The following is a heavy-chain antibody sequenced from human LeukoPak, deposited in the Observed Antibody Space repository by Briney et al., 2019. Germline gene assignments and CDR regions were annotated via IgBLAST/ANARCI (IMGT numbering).Heavy chain of an antibody. J-gene: IGHJ4*02. CDR2: IYTSGST. V-gene: IGHV4-4*07. D-gene: IGHD2-2*02. CDR1: GGSISSYY. CDR3: ARGQAVPAAIPFDY. Sequence: SSETLSLTCTVSGGSISSYYWSWIRQPAGKGLEWIGRIYTSGSTNYNPSLKSRVTMSVDTSKNQFSLKLSSVTAADTAVYYCARGQAVPAAIPFDYWGQGTLVTASS.